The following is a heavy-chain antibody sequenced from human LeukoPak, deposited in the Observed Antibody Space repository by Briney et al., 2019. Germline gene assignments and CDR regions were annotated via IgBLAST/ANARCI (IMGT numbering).Heavy chain of an antibody. D-gene: IGHD2-8*01. CDR1: GFIFSDYS. V-gene: IGHV3-21*06. Sequence: GGPLRLSCAASGFIFSDYSMGWVRQAPGKGLEWVSSITTSRDQYHADSVKGRFTVSRDNAKSSVYLQMDSLRADDTAVYYCARDSYCPNDVCYDYWGQGTLVTVSS. J-gene: IGHJ4*02. CDR3: ARDSYCPNDVCYDY. CDR2: ITTSRDQ.